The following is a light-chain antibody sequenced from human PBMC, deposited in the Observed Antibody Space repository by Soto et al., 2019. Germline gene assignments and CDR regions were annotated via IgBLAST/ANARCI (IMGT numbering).Light chain of an antibody. J-gene: IGKJ1*01. V-gene: IGKV3-20*01. CDR3: QQYGSSGT. Sequence: EIVMTQSPGTLSLSPWERATLSCRASQSVSNNYLAWYQQKPGQAPRLLICGASNRATGIPDRFSGSGSGTDFTLTISRLEPEDFAVYYCQQYGSSGTFGQGTKVDIK. CDR1: QSVSNNY. CDR2: GAS.